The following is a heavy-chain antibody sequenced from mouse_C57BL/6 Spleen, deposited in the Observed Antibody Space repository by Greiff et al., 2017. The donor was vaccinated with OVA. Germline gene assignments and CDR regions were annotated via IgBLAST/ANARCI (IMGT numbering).Heavy chain of an antibody. CDR2: IDPNSGGT. CDR3: AREAATVVNYYAMDY. D-gene: IGHD1-1*01. V-gene: IGHV1-72*01. CDR1: GYTFTSYW. J-gene: IGHJ4*01. Sequence: QVQLQQPGAELVKPGASVKLSCKASGYTFTSYWMHWVKQRPGRGLEWIGRIDPNSGGTKYTEKFKSKATLTVDKPSSTAYMQLSSLTSEDSAVYYCAREAATVVNYYAMDYWGQGTSVTVSS.